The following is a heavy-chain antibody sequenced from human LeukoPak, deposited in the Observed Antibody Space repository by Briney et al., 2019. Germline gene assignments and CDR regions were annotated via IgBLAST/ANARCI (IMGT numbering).Heavy chain of an antibody. CDR3: ARGCRDGYSNYWYFDL. V-gene: IGHV4-59*08. CDR1: GGSISSYY. CDR2: IYYSVST. J-gene: IGHJ2*01. D-gene: IGHD5-24*01. Sequence: SETLSLTCTVSGGSISSYYWSWIRQPPGKGLEWIGYIYYSVSTNYNPSLKSRVTISEDTSKNQFSLKLSSVTAADTAVYYCARGCRDGYSNYWYFDLWGRGTLVTVSS.